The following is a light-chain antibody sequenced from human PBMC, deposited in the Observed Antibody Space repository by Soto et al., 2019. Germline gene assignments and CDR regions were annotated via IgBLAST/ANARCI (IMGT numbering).Light chain of an antibody. V-gene: IGKV3-20*01. J-gene: IGKJ3*01. Sequence: PGERATLSCRASRTVDGNYLAWYHQKPGQAPRLLIYAASSRATGIPDRFSGSGSGTDFTLPITRLEPEDFAVYSCQRRVTFGPVGNVDV. CDR3: QRRVT. CDR1: RTVDGNY. CDR2: AAS.